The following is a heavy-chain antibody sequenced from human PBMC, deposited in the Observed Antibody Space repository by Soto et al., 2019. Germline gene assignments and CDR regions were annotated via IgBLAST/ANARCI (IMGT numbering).Heavy chain of an antibody. Sequence: QVQLVESGGGVVQPGRSLRLSCAASGFTFSNYGIHWVRQAPGKGLEWVAVIWYDGSNKYHADSVKGRFTISRDNSKNTLYLQMNSLRVEDTAVYYCARDLGRFDYGSAYFDYWGQGTPVTVSS. V-gene: IGHV3-33*01. CDR3: ARDLGRFDYGSAYFDY. J-gene: IGHJ4*02. CDR2: IWYDGSNK. D-gene: IGHD3-10*01. CDR1: GFTFSNYG.